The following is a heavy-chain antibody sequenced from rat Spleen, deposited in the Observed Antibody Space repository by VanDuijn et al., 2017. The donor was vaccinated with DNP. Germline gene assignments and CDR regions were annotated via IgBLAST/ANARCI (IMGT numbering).Heavy chain of an antibody. CDR2: ISYDGSST. J-gene: IGHJ2*01. D-gene: IGHD5-1*01. Sequence: EVQLVASGGGLVQPGRSLKLSCAASGFTFSNYDMAWVRQAPTKGLEWVASISYDGSSTYYRDSVKGRFTISRGNAKSSLYLQMDSLRSEDTATYYCTTRNGRPFDYWGQGVMVTVSS. CDR3: TTRNGRPFDY. CDR1: GFTFSNYD. V-gene: IGHV5-20*01.